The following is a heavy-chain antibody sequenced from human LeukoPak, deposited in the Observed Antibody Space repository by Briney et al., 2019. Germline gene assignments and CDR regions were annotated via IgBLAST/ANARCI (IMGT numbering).Heavy chain of an antibody. Sequence: PGGSLRLSCAASGFTFSNAWMSWVRQAPGKGLEWLSSITSSSNYIYYADSVKGRFTISRDNVQNSLYLQMNSLRAEDTAMYYCAGDRGYFDNWGQGTLVTVSS. CDR1: GFTFSNAW. CDR3: AGDRGYFDN. J-gene: IGHJ4*02. V-gene: IGHV3-21*01. CDR2: ITSSSNYI.